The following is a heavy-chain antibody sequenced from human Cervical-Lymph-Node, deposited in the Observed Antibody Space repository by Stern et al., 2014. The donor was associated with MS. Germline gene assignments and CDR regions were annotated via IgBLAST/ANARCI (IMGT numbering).Heavy chain of an antibody. CDR3: ARRSGHRGAFDI. V-gene: IGHV5-51*03. CDR2: VYPGDSDT. Sequence: VQLLQPGAEVKKPGESLKISCKGSGYTFSNYWIGWVRQMPGKGLEWMGGVYPGDSDTRYSPSFQGQVTISADKSIDTAYLQWTGLKASDTAMYYCARRSGHRGAFDIWGQGTMVTVSS. D-gene: IGHD2-15*01. CDR1: GYTFSNYW. J-gene: IGHJ3*02.